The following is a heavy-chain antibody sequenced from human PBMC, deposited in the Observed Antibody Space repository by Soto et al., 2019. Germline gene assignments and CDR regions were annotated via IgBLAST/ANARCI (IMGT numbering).Heavy chain of an antibody. D-gene: IGHD3-3*01. CDR2: LSGNGGST. V-gene: IGHV3-23*01. J-gene: IGHJ3*02. Sequence: PGGSLRLSCAASGFTFGRYSMNWVSQAPGKGLEWVSSLSGNGGSTYSADSVKGRFTISRDNSKDMLHLQMNGLRAEDTAVYFCAKDARILDYDCWRGGNDAFDMWGQGTKVTVSS. CDR3: AKDARILDYDCWRGGNDAFDM. CDR1: GFTFGRYS.